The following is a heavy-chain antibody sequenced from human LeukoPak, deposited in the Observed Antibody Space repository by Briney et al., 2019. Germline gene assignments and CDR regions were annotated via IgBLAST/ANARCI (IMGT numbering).Heavy chain of an antibody. Sequence: SETLSLTCTVSGGSISSYYWSWIRQPPGKGLEWIGYIYYSGSTNYNPSLKSRVTISVDTSKNQFSLKLSSVTAADTAVYYCARLTGVYYYYYMDFWGKGTTVTVSS. D-gene: IGHD1-14*01. CDR2: IYYSGST. V-gene: IGHV4-59*08. J-gene: IGHJ6*03. CDR3: ARLTGVYYYYYMDF. CDR1: GGSISSYY.